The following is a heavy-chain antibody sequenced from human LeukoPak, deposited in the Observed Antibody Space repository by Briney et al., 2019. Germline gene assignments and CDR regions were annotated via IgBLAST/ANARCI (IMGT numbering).Heavy chain of an antibody. V-gene: IGHV3-43D*03. J-gene: IGHJ4*02. CDR2: IRWDGGST. Sequence: GGSLRLSCAASGFTFDDYAMHWVRQAPGKGLEWVSLIRWDGGSTYYADSVKGRFTISRDNSKNSLYLQMNSLRAEDTAFYYCAKNRVVFNWNYAYYFDSWGQGTLVTVSS. CDR3: AKNRVVFNWNYAYYFDS. D-gene: IGHD1-7*01. CDR1: GFTFDDYA.